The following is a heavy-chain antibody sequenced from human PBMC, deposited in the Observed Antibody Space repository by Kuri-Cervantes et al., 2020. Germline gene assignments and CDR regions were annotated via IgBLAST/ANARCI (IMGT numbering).Heavy chain of an antibody. CDR3: ARGYWNFDL. CDR1: GFTFSSYA. CDR2: ISKSSSTL. V-gene: IGHV3-48*04. Sequence: GGSLRLSCAASGFTFSSYAMSWVRQAPGKGLEWVSYISKSSSTLYYTDSVKGRFTISRDNAKNSLYLQMNSLRAEDTAVYYCARGYWNFDLWGRGTLVTVSS. J-gene: IGHJ2*01.